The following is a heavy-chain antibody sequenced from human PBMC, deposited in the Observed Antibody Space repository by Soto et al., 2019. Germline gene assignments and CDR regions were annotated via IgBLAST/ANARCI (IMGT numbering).Heavy chain of an antibody. CDR2: IIPILGIA. V-gene: IGHV1-69*04. Sequence: ASVKVSCKASGGTFSSYTISWVRQAPGQGLEWMGRIIPILGIANYAQKFQGRVTITADKSTSTAYMELSSLRSEDTAVYYCARDRGYCSGGSCYLFDYWGQGTLVTVSS. CDR3: ARDRGYCSGGSCYLFDY. J-gene: IGHJ4*02. D-gene: IGHD2-15*01. CDR1: GGTFSSYT.